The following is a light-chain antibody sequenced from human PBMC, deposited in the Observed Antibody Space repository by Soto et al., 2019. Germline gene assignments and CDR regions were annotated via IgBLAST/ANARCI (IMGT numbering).Light chain of an antibody. CDR3: QSYDSDNVI. J-gene: IGLJ2*01. CDR2: EDD. Sequence: NFMLTQPHSVSGSPGKTVTISCTRSSGSIASNYVQWYQQRPGSSPSIVIYEDDQRPSGVPDRFSGSIDSSSSSASLTISGLKTEDEADYYCQSYDSDNVIFGGGTKVTVL. V-gene: IGLV6-57*01. CDR1: SGSIASNY.